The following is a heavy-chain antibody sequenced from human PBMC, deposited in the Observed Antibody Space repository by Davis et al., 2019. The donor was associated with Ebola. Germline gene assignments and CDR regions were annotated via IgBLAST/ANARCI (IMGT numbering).Heavy chain of an antibody. D-gene: IGHD3-3*01. CDR2: IYPRDSDT. CDR3: ARQAYYDFWSGYYTVNWFDP. V-gene: IGHV5-51*01. Sequence: GESLKISCKDSGFTFTNYWIAWVRQMRGKALECMGVIYPRDSDTRYTPSFQGHVTISADKSISTAYLQWSSLKASDTAMYYCARQAYYDFWSGYYTVNWFDPWGQGTLVTVSS. CDR1: GFTFTNYW. J-gene: IGHJ5*02.